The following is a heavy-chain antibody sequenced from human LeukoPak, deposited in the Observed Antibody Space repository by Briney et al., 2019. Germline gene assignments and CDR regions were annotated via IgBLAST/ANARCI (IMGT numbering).Heavy chain of an antibody. J-gene: IGHJ6*02. V-gene: IGHV3-33*01. D-gene: IGHD1-1*01. Sequence: GGSLRLSCAASGFTFSSYGMHWVRQAPGKGLEWVAVIWYDGSNKYYADSVKGRFTISRDNPKNTLYLQMNSLRAEDTAVYYCARDYCGTTSGCYYYYGMDVWGQGTTVTVSS. CDR3: ARDYCGTTSGCYYYYGMDV. CDR1: GFTFSSYG. CDR2: IWYDGSNK.